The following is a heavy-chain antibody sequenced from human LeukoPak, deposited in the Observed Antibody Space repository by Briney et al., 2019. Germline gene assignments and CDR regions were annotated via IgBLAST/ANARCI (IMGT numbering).Heavy chain of an antibody. CDR2: LSGSGGST. CDR1: GFTFSNYV. V-gene: IGHV3-23*01. J-gene: IGHJ4*02. D-gene: IGHD4-17*01. Sequence: GGSLRLSCAASGFTFSNYVMGWVRQAPGKGLEWVSALSGSGGSTYYADSVKGRFTISRDNSKNTLYLQMNSLRAEDTAVYFCAKNFYGDYNVLFDYWGQGALVTVSS. CDR3: AKNFYGDYNVLFDY.